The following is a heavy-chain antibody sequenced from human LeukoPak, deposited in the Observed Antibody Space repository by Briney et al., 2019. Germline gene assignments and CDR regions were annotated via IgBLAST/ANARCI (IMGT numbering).Heavy chain of an antibody. CDR3: ARVIAAAGDDAFDI. Sequence: GGSLRLSCAASGFTFSSYAMHWVRQAPGKGLEWVAVISYDGSNKYYADSAKGRFTISRDNSKNTLYLQMNSLRAEDTAVYYCARVIAAAGDDAFDIWGQGTMVTVSS. D-gene: IGHD6-13*01. V-gene: IGHV3-30-3*01. CDR1: GFTFSSYA. J-gene: IGHJ3*02. CDR2: ISYDGSNK.